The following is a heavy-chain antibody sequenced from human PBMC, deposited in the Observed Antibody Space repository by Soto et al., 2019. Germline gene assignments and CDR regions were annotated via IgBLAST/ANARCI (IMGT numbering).Heavy chain of an antibody. CDR1: GFTFTSSA. J-gene: IGHJ3*02. CDR3: AAITPGYGGNSPPDAFDI. CDR2: IVVGSGNT. V-gene: IGHV1-58*01. D-gene: IGHD4-17*01. Sequence: GASVKVSCKASGFTFTSSAVQWVRQARGQRLEWIGWIVVGSGNTNYAQKFQERVTITRDMSTSTAYVELSSLGSEDTAVYYCAAITPGYGGNSPPDAFDIWGQGTMVTVSS.